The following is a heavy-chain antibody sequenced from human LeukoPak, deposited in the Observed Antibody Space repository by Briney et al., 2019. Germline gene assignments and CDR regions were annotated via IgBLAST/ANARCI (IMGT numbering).Heavy chain of an antibody. V-gene: IGHV1-69*01. J-gene: IGHJ4*02. CDR3: ARGIVSAKGHFDY. D-gene: IGHD4/OR15-4a*01. CDR2: IIPTFGTA. CDR1: GGTFIKYG. Sequence: SVTVSCKASGGTFIKYGISWVRQAPGQGLEWLGGIIPTFGTANYAQKFQGRVVITADESTSTAYMELSSLRSEDTAVYYCARGIVSAKGHFDYWGQGTLVTVSS.